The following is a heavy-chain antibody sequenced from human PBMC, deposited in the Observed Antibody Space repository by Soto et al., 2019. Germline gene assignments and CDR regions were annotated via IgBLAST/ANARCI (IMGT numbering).Heavy chain of an antibody. V-gene: IGHV4-39*01. D-gene: IGHD5-18*01. CDR3: ARRVIRGYSYGPFDY. Sequence: QLQLQESGPGLVKPSETLSLTCTVSGGSISSSSYYWGWIRQPPGKGLEWIGSIYYSGSTYYNPSFKSRVTISVDTSKNQFSLKLSSVTAADTAVYYCARRVIRGYSYGPFDYWGQGTLVTVSS. J-gene: IGHJ4*02. CDR2: IYYSGST. CDR1: GGSISSSSYY.